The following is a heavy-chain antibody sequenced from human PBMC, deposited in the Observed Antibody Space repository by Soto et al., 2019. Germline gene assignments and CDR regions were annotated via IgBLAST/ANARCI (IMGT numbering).Heavy chain of an antibody. CDR2: IWYDGGNK. CDR3: XXXXXXXXXXXXXXXYYFDY. Sequence: VQLVESGGGVVQPGRSLRLSCAASGFNFSSYVMHWVRQAPGKGLEWVAVIWYDGGNKYYADSVKGRFTISRDNXXXXXXXXXXXXXXXXXXXXXXXXXXXXXXXXXXXXXYYFDYWGQGTLVTVSS. CDR1: GFNFSSYV. J-gene: IGHJ4*02. V-gene: IGHV3-33*03.